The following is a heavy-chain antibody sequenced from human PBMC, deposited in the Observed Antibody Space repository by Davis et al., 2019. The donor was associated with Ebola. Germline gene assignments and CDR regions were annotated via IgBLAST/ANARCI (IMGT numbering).Heavy chain of an antibody. D-gene: IGHD1-7*01. V-gene: IGHV3-9*01. CDR1: GFTFDDYA. Sequence: SLKISCAAFGFTFDDYAMHWVRQAPGKGLEWVSGISWNSGSIGYADSVKGRFTISRDNAKNSLYLQMNSLRAEDTALYYCAKDISTGTSSFDYWGQGTLVTVSS. CDR2: ISWNSGSI. J-gene: IGHJ4*02. CDR3: AKDISTGTSSFDY.